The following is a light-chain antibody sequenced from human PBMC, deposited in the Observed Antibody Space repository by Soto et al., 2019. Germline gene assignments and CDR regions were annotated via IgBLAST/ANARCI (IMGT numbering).Light chain of an antibody. CDR2: DVS. J-gene: IGLJ1*01. V-gene: IGLV2-14*03. Sequence: QSALTQPASVSGSPGQSITISCTGTSSDVGAYKYVSWHQQHPGKAPKLMIYDVSDRPSGVSDRFSGSKSGNTASLTISGLQAEDEADYYFSAYTGGGTSYGFGTGTKLTVL. CDR3: SAYTGGGTSYG. CDR1: SSDVGAYKY.